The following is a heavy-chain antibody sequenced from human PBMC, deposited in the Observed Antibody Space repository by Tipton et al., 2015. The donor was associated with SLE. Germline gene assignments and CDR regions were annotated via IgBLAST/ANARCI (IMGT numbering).Heavy chain of an antibody. D-gene: IGHD3-3*01. CDR2: IYYSGST. CDR3: ARQAELLEWFNY. J-gene: IGHJ4*02. V-gene: IGHV4-39*01. Sequence: TLSLTCTVSGGSISSSSYYWGWIRQPPGKGLEWIGSIYYSGSTYYNPSLKSRVTISVDTSKNQFSLKLSSVTAADTAVYYCARQAELLEWFNYWGQGTLVTVSS. CDR1: GGSISSSSYY.